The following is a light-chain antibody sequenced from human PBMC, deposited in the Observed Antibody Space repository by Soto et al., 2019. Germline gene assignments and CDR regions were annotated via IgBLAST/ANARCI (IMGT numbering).Light chain of an antibody. Sequence: EIVLTQYPDTLSLSPGERSTLSCMASQSVSRYLAWYQQKPGQAPRLLIYGASSRATGIPDRFSGGGSGTDFTLTISRLEPEDFTVYYCHQYGNYGITFSQGRRLEI. CDR1: QSVSRY. CDR2: GAS. CDR3: HQYGNYGIT. J-gene: IGKJ5*01. V-gene: IGKV3-20*01.